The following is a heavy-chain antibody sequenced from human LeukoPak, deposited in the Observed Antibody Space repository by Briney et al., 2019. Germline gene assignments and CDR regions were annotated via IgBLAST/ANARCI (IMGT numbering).Heavy chain of an antibody. CDR2: IIPIFGTA. D-gene: IGHD3-3*01. J-gene: IGHJ4*02. CDR3: ARHTSFGVVPFDY. CDR1: GGTFSSYA. Sequence: ASVKVSCKASGGTFSSYAISWVRQAPGQGLEWMGGIIPIFGTANYAQKFQGRVTITADESTSTAYLELSSLRSEDTAVYCCARHTSFGVVPFDYWGQGTLVTVSS. V-gene: IGHV1-69*13.